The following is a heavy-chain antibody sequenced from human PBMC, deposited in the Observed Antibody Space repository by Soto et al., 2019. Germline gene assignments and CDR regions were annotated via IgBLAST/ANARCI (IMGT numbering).Heavy chain of an antibody. CDR1: GFTFSTYA. Sequence: QVQLVESGGGVVQSGRSLRLSCAASGFTFSTYAMQWVRQAPGKGLEWVAVIWYDGSNKYYGDSVKGRFTISRDNSKNTVYLQMNSLRLEDTAIYYCARDYSRSSGRMVDYWGQGTLVTVSS. V-gene: IGHV3-33*01. CDR2: IWYDGSNK. CDR3: ARDYSRSSGRMVDY. D-gene: IGHD6-6*01. J-gene: IGHJ4*02.